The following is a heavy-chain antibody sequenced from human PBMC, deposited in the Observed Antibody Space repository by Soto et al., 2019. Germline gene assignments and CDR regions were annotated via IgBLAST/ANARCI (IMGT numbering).Heavy chain of an antibody. D-gene: IGHD6-19*01. J-gene: IGHJ4*02. Sequence: GGSLRLSCAASGFTFSNAWMNWVRRAPGKGLEWVGRIKSNTDGWTTDYAAPVKGRFTISRDDSKNTLYLQMNSLKTEDTAVYYCTSYPRWSSGWDLYFDYWGQGTLVTVSS. V-gene: IGHV3-15*07. CDR2: IKSNTDGWTT. CDR1: GFTFSNAW. CDR3: TSYPRWSSGWDLYFDY.